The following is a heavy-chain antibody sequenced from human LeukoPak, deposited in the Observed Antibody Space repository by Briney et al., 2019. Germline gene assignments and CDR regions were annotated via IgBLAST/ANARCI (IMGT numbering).Heavy chain of an antibody. V-gene: IGHV4-59*01. Sequence: SSETLSLTCTVSGGSISSYYWSWIRQPPGKGLEWIGYIYYSGSTNYNPSLKRRVTISVDTSKNQFSLTLSSVTAADTAVYYCARKYSSSWYDYYYYMDVWGKGTTVTVSS. J-gene: IGHJ6*03. CDR3: ARKYSSSWYDYYYYMDV. CDR1: GGSISSYY. D-gene: IGHD6-13*01. CDR2: IYYSGST.